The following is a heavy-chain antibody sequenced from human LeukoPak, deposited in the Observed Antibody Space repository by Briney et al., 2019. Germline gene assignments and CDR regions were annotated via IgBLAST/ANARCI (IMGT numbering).Heavy chain of an antibody. V-gene: IGHV1-2*02. D-gene: IGHD5-18*01. CDR1: GYTFTGYY. CDR2: INPNSGGT. J-gene: IGHJ4*02. CDR3: ARDLQLWSSEFDY. Sequence: ASVKVSCKASGYTFTGYYMHWVRQAPGQGLEWMGWINPNSGGTNYAQKFQGRVTMTRDTSISTAYMELSRLRSDDTAVYYCARDLQLWSSEFDYWGQGTLVTVSS.